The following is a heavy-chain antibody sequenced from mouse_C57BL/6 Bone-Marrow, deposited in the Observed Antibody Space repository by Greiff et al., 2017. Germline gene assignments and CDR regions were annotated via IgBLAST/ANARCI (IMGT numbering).Heavy chain of an antibody. D-gene: IGHD1-1*01. J-gene: IGHJ1*03. V-gene: IGHV1-69*01. Sequence: VQLQQPGAELVMPGASVKLSCKASGYTFTSYWMHWVKQRPGQGLEWIGEIDPSDSYTNYNQKFKGKSTLTVDKSSSTAYMQLSSLTSEDSAVYYCARSLYYCGSGGYFDVWGTGTTVTVSS. CDR3: ARSLYYCGSGGYFDV. CDR1: GYTFTSYW. CDR2: IDPSDSYT.